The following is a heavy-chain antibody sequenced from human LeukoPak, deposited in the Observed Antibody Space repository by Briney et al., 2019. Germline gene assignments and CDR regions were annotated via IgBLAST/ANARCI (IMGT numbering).Heavy chain of an antibody. CDR3: ARDQGAAAGILDY. J-gene: IGHJ4*02. V-gene: IGHV3-23*01. Sequence: PGGSLRLSCAASGFTFSSYAMSWVRQAPGKGLEWVAAISGSGDSTYYADSVKGRFTISRDNSKNTLYLQMNSLRAEDTAVYYCARDQGAAAGILDYWGQGTQVTVSS. CDR1: GFTFSSYA. CDR2: ISGSGDST. D-gene: IGHD6-13*01.